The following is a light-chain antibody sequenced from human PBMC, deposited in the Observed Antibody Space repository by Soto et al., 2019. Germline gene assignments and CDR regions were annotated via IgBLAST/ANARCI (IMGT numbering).Light chain of an antibody. CDR3: RAWDSSLSAGV. Sequence: QSVLTQPPSVSAAPGQKVTISCSGGSSNIANNYVYWYQQLPGTAPKLLIHEDIKRPSGIADRFFGSKSGTSATLGITGLQTGDEADYYCRAWDSSLSAGVFGGGTKLTVL. J-gene: IGLJ3*02. CDR2: EDI. CDR1: SSNIANNY. V-gene: IGLV1-51*02.